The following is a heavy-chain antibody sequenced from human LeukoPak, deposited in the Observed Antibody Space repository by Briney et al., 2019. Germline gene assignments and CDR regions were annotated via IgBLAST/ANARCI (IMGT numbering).Heavy chain of an antibody. CDR2: IYHSGST. V-gene: IGHV4-38-2*02. J-gene: IGHJ5*02. CDR3: ARDLSPPVRNWFDP. CDR1: GYSISSGYY. Sequence: ASETLSLTCTVSGYSISSGYYWGWIRQPPGKGLEWIGSIYHSGSTYYNPSLKSRVTISVDTSKNQFSLKLSSVTAADTAVYYCARDLSPPVRNWFDPWGQGTLVTVSS. D-gene: IGHD2/OR15-2a*01.